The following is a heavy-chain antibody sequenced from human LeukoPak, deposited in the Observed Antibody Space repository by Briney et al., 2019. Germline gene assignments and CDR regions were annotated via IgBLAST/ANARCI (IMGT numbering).Heavy chain of an antibody. CDR2: IYTSGST. J-gene: IGHJ6*03. D-gene: IGHD2-15*01. CDR1: GGSISSYY. V-gene: IGHV4-4*07. CDR3: ARVGYCSGGSCSYYYYYYMDV. Sequence: PSETLSLTCTVSGGSISSYYWSWIRQPAGKGVEWIGRIYTSGSTNYNPSLKSRVTMSVDTSKNQFSLKLSSVTAADTAVYYCARVGYCSGGSCSYYYYYYMDVWGKGTTVTVSS.